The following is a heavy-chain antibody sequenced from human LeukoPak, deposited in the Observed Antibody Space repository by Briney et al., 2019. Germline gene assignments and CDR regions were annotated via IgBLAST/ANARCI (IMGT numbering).Heavy chain of an antibody. V-gene: IGHV2-70*16. D-gene: IGHD1-26*01. Sequence: TLSLTCTVSGGSISSYYWSWIRQPPGKALEWLARIDWDDDKFYSTSLKTRLTISKDTSKNQVVLTMTNMDPVDTATYYCARTKRNSGTYYFDYWGQGTLVTVSS. CDR2: IDWDDDK. J-gene: IGHJ4*02. CDR1: GGSISSYYW. CDR3: ARTKRNSGTYYFDY.